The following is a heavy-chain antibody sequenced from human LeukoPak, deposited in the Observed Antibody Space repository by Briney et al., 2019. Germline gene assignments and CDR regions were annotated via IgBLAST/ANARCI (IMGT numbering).Heavy chain of an antibody. J-gene: IGHJ5*01. Sequence: ASVKVSCKASGYTFTGYYMHWVRQAPGQGLEWMGWIHPNSGGTDYAQKFQGRVNMTRETSISTAYMELSRLRSDDTAVYYCARGGNYYNIESNWFDSWGQGTLVTVSS. V-gene: IGHV1-2*02. CDR2: IHPNSGGT. CDR3: ARGGNYYNIESNWFDS. D-gene: IGHD3-22*01. CDR1: GYTFTGYY.